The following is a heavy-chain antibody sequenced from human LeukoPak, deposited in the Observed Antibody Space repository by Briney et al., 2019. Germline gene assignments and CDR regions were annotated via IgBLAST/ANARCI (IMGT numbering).Heavy chain of an antibody. D-gene: IGHD3-16*01. J-gene: IGHJ3*02. CDR2: ISAYNGNT. CDR3: AREGTSLGAGYDGFDI. CDR1: GYTFTNFG. Sequence: ASVKVSCKASGYTFTNFGISWVRQAPGQGLEWMGWISAYNGNTNYAQKLQGRVTMTTDTSTSTAYMELRSLRFDDTAVYYCAREGTSLGAGYDGFDIWGQGTMVTVSS. V-gene: IGHV1-18*01.